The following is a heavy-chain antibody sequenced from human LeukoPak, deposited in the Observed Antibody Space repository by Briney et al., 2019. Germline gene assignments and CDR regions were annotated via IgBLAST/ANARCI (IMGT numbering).Heavy chain of an antibody. J-gene: IGHJ4*02. V-gene: IGHV4-59*08. CDR2: ISDIGSI. D-gene: IGHD2-8*02. CDR1: GGSISSYY. CDR3: AGHHPRNTVDF. Sequence: PSETLSLTCTVSGGSISSYYWSWIWQPPGKGLEWIAYISDIGSINYNPSLKSRVTISLDTPKNQFSLKLSSVTAADTAVYYCAGHHPRNTVDFWGQGTLVTVSS.